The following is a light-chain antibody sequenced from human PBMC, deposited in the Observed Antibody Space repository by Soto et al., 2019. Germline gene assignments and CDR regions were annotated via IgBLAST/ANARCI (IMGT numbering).Light chain of an antibody. CDR2: EVT. CDR1: SSDGGGYNY. J-gene: IGLJ2*01. Sequence: QSVLTQPPSASGSPGQSVTISCTGTSSDGGGYNYVSWYQQHPGKAPKLMIYEVTKRPSGVPDRFSGSKSGNTASLTVSGLQAEDAADYYCSSYVGTNNPVFGGGTKVTVL. V-gene: IGLV2-8*01. CDR3: SSYVGTNNPV.